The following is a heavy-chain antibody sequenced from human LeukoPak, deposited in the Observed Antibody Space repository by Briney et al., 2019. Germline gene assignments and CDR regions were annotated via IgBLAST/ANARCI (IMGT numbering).Heavy chain of an antibody. Sequence: SETLSLTCTVSGGSISSYYWSWIRQPAGKGLEWIGRIYTSGSTNYNPSLKSRVTMSVDTSKNQFSLKLSSVTAADTAVYYCAREETYSSGYDPDAFDIWGQGTMVTVSS. D-gene: IGHD6-19*01. CDR2: IYTSGST. CDR1: GGSISSYY. CDR3: AREETYSSGYDPDAFDI. V-gene: IGHV4-4*07. J-gene: IGHJ3*02.